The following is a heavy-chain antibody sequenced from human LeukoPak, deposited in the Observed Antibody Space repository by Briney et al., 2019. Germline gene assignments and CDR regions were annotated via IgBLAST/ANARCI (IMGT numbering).Heavy chain of an antibody. D-gene: IGHD6-13*01. CDR2: ISYDGSNK. Sequence: VGSLRPSRAPSGFTFSGYVMSWVRQAPGKGLEWVASISYDGSNKYCADSVKGRFTISRDNSKNTLYLEMNSLRAEDTAVYYCARNRQLDYWGQGTLVTVSS. CDR3: ARNRQLDY. V-gene: IGHV3-30*04. CDR1: GFTFSGYV. J-gene: IGHJ4*02.